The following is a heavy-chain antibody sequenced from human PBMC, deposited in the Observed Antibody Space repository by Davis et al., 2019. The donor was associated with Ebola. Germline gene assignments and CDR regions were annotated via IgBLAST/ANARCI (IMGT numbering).Heavy chain of an antibody. V-gene: IGHV1-3*01. CDR3: ARLTAYDDFYIPADL. D-gene: IGHD3-3*01. Sequence: GESLKISCKGSRYSFTSYWIGWVRHMPGKGLEWMGWSSAGYGKTEYSQKFQGRVTITRDTSASTAYLEVTSLRSEDTAVYYCARLTAYDDFYIPADLWGQGTLVTVSS. CDR1: RYSFTSYW. J-gene: IGHJ5*02. CDR2: SSAGYGKT.